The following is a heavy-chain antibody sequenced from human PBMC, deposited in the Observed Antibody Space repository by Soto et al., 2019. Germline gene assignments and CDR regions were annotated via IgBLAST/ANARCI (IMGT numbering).Heavy chain of an antibody. CDR2: IGDSYR. J-gene: IGHJ3*01. CDR1: GIRLSESY. D-gene: IGHD3-16*01. Sequence: QVQLVESGGGLVKPGGTLRLSCAGSGIRLSESYINWIRLIPEKGLAWISYIGDSYRHYAASVRGRFTISRDNVQNSVSLEMTNLRVDDTAIYYCARRRAFGEVEAFDDWGPGTLVTVSS. CDR3: ARRRAFGEVEAFDD. V-gene: IGHV3-11*05.